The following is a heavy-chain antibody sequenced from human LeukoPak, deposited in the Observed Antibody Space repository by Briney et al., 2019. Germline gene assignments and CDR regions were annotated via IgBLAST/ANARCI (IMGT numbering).Heavy chain of an antibody. CDR1: GGSISSYY. V-gene: IGHV4-59*01. Sequence: SETLSLTCTVSGGSISSYYWSWIRQPPGKGLEWIGYIYYSGSTNYNPSLKSRVTISVDTSKNQFSLKLSSVTAADTAVYYWARDLRSYGFDYWGQGTLVTVSS. D-gene: IGHD5-18*01. CDR2: IYYSGST. J-gene: IGHJ4*02. CDR3: ARDLRSYGFDY.